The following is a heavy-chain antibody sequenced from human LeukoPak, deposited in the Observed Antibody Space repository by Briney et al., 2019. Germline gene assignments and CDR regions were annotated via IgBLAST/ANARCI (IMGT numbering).Heavy chain of an antibody. Sequence: SQTLSLTCTVSGSSISSGDYYWSWIRQPPGKGLEWIGYIYYSGSTYYNPSLKSRVTISVDTSKNQFSLKLSSVTAADTAVYYCARETVVPAAIYYYYYMDVWGKGTTVTVSS. CDR3: ARETVVPAAIYYYYYMDV. D-gene: IGHD2-2*02. CDR2: IYYSGST. CDR1: GSSISSGDYY. J-gene: IGHJ6*03. V-gene: IGHV4-30-4*08.